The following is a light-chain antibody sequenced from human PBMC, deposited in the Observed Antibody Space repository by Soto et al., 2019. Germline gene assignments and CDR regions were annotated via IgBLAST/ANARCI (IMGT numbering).Light chain of an antibody. CDR1: QSISDT. J-gene: IGKJ1*01. Sequence: ETVMTQSPATLSVSPGGRATLSCRASQSISDTLAWYQQKPGQAPRLLIHGASTRATGFPARFSGSGSGTDSTLTISSLQSEDFAIYYCQQYNNWPWTFGQGTKVEIK. CDR3: QQYNNWPWT. CDR2: GAS. V-gene: IGKV3-15*01.